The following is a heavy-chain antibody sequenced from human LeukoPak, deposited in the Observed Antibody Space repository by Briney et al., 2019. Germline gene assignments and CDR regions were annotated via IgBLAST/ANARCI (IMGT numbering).Heavy chain of an antibody. Sequence: GASVKVSCKASGYTFTSYDINWVRQATGQGLEWMGWMNPNSGNTGYAQKFQGRVTMTRDTSISTAYMELSRLRSDDTAVYYCARERVGAVDYWGQGTLVTVSS. CDR2: MNPNSGNT. V-gene: IGHV1-8*01. J-gene: IGHJ4*02. CDR1: GYTFTSYD. CDR3: ARERVGAVDY. D-gene: IGHD1-26*01.